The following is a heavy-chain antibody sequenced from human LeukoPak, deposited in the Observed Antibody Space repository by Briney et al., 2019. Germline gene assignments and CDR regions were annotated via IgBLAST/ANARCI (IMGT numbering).Heavy chain of an antibody. CDR2: ISSSSSYT. J-gene: IGHJ4*02. V-gene: IGHV3-11*06. CDR3: ARVVDCSGGSCFMFPDY. D-gene: IGHD2-15*01. Sequence: GWSLRLSCAASGFTFSDYYMSWIRQAPGKGLEWVSYISSSSSYTNYADSVKGRFTISRDNAKNSLYLQMNSLRAEDTAVYYCARVVDCSGGSCFMFPDYWGQGTLVTVSS. CDR1: GFTFSDYY.